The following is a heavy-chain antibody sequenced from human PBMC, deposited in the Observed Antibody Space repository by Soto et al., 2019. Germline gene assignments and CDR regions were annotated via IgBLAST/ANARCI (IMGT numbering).Heavy chain of an antibody. CDR1: GGSITSGGYF. CDR3: ARVYDYVWGTYRSVSFDY. CDR2: IYYSGST. J-gene: IGHJ4*02. D-gene: IGHD3-16*02. V-gene: IGHV4-31*03. Sequence: QVQLQESGPGQVKPSQTLSLTCTVSGGSITSGGYFWTWIRQHPGKGLEWIGSIYYSGSTYNNPSLKCRLTMSADTSNNQFSLKLSSVTAADTAVYYCARVYDYVWGTYRSVSFDYWGQGTLVTVSS.